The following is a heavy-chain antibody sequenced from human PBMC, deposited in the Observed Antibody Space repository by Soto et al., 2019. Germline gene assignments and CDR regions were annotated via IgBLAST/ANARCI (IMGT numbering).Heavy chain of an antibody. J-gene: IGHJ2*01. CDR2: LYSSGRA. V-gene: IGHV4-4*07. D-gene: IGHD5-18*01. CDR1: GVSISPYY. CDR3: ARHFDVNTALDYYYFDL. Sequence: QVQLQESGPGLVKTSETLSLTCTVSGVSISPYYWTWIRQPAGKGLEWIGHLYSSGRATYNPSLKSRVTLSVFGDHFSRTLKSATAADTAVYYCARHFDVNTALDYYYFDLWGRGTLVTVSS.